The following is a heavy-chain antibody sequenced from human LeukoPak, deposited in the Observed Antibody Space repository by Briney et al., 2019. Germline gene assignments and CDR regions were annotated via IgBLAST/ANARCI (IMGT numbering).Heavy chain of an antibody. J-gene: IGHJ3*02. D-gene: IGHD6-6*01. CDR3: AKAAGYSSSSNAFDI. CDR1: GFTFDDYA. V-gene: IGHV3-9*03. CDR2: ISWNGGSI. Sequence: GGSLRLSCGASGFTFDDYAMHWVRQAPGKGLEWVSGISWNGGSIAYADSVKGRFTISRDNAKNSLYLQMNSLRAEDMAFYYCAKAAGYSSSSNAFDIWGHGTMVTVSS.